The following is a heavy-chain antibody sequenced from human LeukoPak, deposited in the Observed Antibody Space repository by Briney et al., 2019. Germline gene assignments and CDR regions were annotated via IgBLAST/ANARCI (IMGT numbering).Heavy chain of an antibody. CDR2: IYYSGST. Sequence: SETLSLTCTVSGGSISSYYWSWIRQPPGKGLEWIGYIYYSGSTNYNPSLKSRVTISVDTSKNQFSLQLNSVTPEDTAVYYCARDLHELELYYFDSWGQGTLVIVSS. CDR1: GGSISSYY. CDR3: ARDLHELELYYFDS. J-gene: IGHJ4*02. D-gene: IGHD1-7*01. V-gene: IGHV4-59*12.